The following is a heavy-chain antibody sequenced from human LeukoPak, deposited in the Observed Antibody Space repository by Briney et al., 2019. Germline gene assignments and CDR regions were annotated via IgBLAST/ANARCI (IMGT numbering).Heavy chain of an antibody. CDR2: ISSSGTTI. V-gene: IGHV3-11*01. CDR1: GFTFSDYY. J-gene: IGHJ4*02. Sequence: GGSLRLSCAASGFTFSDYYMSWIRQPPGKGLEWVSYISSSGTTIYYADSVRGRFTVSRDNAKNSLYLQMDSLSAEDTADYYCASLRGVNRWGQGTLVTVSS. D-gene: IGHD3-10*01. CDR3: ASLRGVNR.